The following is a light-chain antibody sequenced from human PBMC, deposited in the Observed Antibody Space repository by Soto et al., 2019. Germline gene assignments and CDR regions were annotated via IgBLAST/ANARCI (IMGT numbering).Light chain of an antibody. CDR2: DAS. V-gene: IGKV1-33*01. CDR3: QQYENLPT. J-gene: IGKJ5*01. CDR1: QDISNY. Sequence: DIQMTQSPSSLSASVGDRVTITCQASQDISNYLNWYQQKPGKAPKLLIYDASNLETGVPSRFSGSGSGTDFTFTISRLQPEDIATYYCQQYENLPTFGQGRRPAIK.